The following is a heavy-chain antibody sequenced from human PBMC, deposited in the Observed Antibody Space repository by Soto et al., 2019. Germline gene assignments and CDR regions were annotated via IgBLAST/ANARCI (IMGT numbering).Heavy chain of an antibody. CDR2: ISAYNGNT. J-gene: IGHJ4*02. D-gene: IGHD2-21*02. CDR3: ARETVVVTARGPFDY. CDR1: GYTFTSYG. Sequence: ASVKVSCKASGYTFTSYGISWVRQAPGQGLEWMGWISAYNGNTNYAQKLQGRVTMTTDTSTSTAHMELRSLRSDDTAVYYCARETVVVTARGPFDYWGQGTLVTVSS. V-gene: IGHV1-18*04.